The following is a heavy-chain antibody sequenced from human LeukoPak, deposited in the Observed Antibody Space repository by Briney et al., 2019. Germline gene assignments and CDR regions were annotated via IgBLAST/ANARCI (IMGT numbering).Heavy chain of an antibody. CDR1: GYTFTGYY. D-gene: IGHD6-19*01. J-gene: IGHJ4*02. CDR2: INPNSGGT. V-gene: IGHV1-2*02. CDR3: ATDLSSRSGWEDY. Sequence: GASVKVSCKASGYTFTGYYMHWVRQAPGQGLEWMGWINPNSGGTNYAQKFQGRVTMTRDTSISTAYMELSRLRSDDTAVYYCATDLSSRSGWEDYWGQGTLVTVSS.